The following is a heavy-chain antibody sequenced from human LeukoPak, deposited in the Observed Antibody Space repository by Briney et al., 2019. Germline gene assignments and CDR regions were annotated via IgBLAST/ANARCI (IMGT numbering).Heavy chain of an antibody. CDR3: ARQQRDALFGVVMGFGFDY. V-gene: IGHV4-30-2*01. Sequence: SETLSLTCTVSGGSISSGGYYWSWIRQPPGKGLEWIGYIYHSGSTYYNPSLKSRVTISVDRSKNQFSLKLSSVTAADTAVYYCARQQRDALFGVVMGFGFDYWGQGILVTVSS. J-gene: IGHJ4*02. D-gene: IGHD3-3*01. CDR2: IYHSGST. CDR1: GGSISSGGYY.